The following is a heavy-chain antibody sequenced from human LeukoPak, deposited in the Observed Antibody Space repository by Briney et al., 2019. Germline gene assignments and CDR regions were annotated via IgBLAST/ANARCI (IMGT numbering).Heavy chain of an antibody. J-gene: IGHJ4*02. Sequence: GGSLRLSCAAYGFTFSSYAMHWVRQAPGRGLEWVAVISDDGSDKRYADSVKGRFTISRDNSKKTLYLQMNSPRPEDTALYFCARKDDSCGYPFDYWGQGTLVTVSP. D-gene: IGHD3-22*01. CDR2: ISDDGSDK. CDR1: GFTFSSYA. V-gene: IGHV3-30-3*01. CDR3: ARKDDSCGYPFDY.